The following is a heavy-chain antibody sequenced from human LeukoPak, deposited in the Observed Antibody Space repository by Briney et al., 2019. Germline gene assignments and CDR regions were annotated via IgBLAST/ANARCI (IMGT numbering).Heavy chain of an antibody. J-gene: IGHJ4*02. CDR1: GFTFSTYG. CDR3: ARDLGVVRGAITPDY. Sequence: PGGSLRLSCAASGFTFSTYGMNWVRQAPGRGLGWVSYISSSSSAIHYADSVKGRFTISRDNAKNSLYLQMNSLRAEDTAVYYCARDLGVVRGAITPDYWGQGTLVTVSS. CDR2: ISSSSSAI. V-gene: IGHV3-48*01. D-gene: IGHD3-10*01.